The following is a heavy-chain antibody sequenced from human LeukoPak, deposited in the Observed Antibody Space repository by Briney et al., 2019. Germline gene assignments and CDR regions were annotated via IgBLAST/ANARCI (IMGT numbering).Heavy chain of an antibody. CDR1: GFTFSSYW. Sequence: PGGSLRLSCAASGFTFSSYWMSWVRQAPGKGLEWVANIKQDGSEKYYVDSVKGRFTISRDNAKNSLYLQMNSLRAEDTAVYYCAREVYYDILTGYYIPHYGMDVWGQGATVTVSS. J-gene: IGHJ6*02. CDR2: IKQDGSEK. CDR3: AREVYYDILTGYYIPHYGMDV. V-gene: IGHV3-7*01. D-gene: IGHD3-9*01.